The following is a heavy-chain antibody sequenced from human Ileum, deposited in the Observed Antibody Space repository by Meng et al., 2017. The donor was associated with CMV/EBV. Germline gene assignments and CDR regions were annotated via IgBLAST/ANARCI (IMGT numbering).Heavy chain of an antibody. V-gene: IGHV1-18*04. CDR2: VSAYDGDT. Sequence: QVQLVQSGAEVNKPGASGKVSCKASGYTYTNYGISWARQAPGQGLEWIGWVSAYDGDTNYAQKVKGRVTMTTDTSTTTAYMELRSLRSDDTAIYYCARVTNPEYFEHWGQGTLVTVSS. CDR3: ARVTNPEYFEH. CDR1: GYTYTNYG. J-gene: IGHJ1*01.